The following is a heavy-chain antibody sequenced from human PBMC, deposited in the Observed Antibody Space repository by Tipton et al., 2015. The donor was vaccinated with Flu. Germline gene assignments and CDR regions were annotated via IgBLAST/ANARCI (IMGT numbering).Heavy chain of an antibody. CDR1: GDSIGSDYY. D-gene: IGHD3-10*01. Sequence: TLSLTCSVSGDSIGSDYYWGWIRQPPEKGLEWIATISHSGSTYYKPSLKSRVTISLDTFQNQFSLKVNSVTAADTAVYYCSRSTYYYGSGSSDYWGQGTLVTVSS. V-gene: IGHV4-38-2*01. J-gene: IGHJ4*02. CDR3: SRSTYYYGSGSSDY. CDR2: ISHSGST.